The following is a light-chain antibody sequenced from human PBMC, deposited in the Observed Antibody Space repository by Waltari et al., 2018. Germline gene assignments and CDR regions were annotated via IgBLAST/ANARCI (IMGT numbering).Light chain of an antibody. CDR1: QSVGKY. V-gene: IGKV3-20*01. Sequence: EVVLTQSPGTLSLSPGERATLPGRASQSVGKYIVWYQQRPGQAPRLLIYAASTRATGIPDRFSGSGSGTDFSLTISRLEPEDFAVYYCQNHERLPATFGQGTKVEI. CDR3: QNHERLPAT. J-gene: IGKJ1*01. CDR2: AAS.